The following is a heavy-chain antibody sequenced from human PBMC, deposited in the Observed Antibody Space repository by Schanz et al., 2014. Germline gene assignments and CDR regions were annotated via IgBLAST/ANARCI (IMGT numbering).Heavy chain of an antibody. CDR1: GASISSSNW. V-gene: IGHV4-4*02. D-gene: IGHD6-19*01. J-gene: IGHJ5*02. Sequence: QVQLQESGPGLVKPSGTLSLTCAVSGASISSSNWWSWVRQPPGKGLEWIGEIYHSGSTNYNPSLKRRVTISVDKPKKQFSLKVTSMTAADTAVYYCARGHHPHGITVAARWFDPWGQGTLVTVSA. CDR2: IYHSGST. CDR3: ARGHHPHGITVAARWFDP.